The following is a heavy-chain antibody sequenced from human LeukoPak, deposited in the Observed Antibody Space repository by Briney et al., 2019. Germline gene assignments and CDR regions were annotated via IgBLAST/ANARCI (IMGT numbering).Heavy chain of an antibody. CDR2: ISAYNGNT. D-gene: IGHD5-18*01. Sequence: ASVKVSCKASGYTFTSYGISWVRQAPGQGLEWMGWISAYNGNTNYAQKLQGRVTMTTDTSTSTAYMELRSLRSDDTAVYYCAREPGYSYGSNYYYMDVWCKGTTVTVSS. CDR3: AREPGYSYGSNYYYMDV. CDR1: GYTFTSYG. V-gene: IGHV1-18*01. J-gene: IGHJ6*03.